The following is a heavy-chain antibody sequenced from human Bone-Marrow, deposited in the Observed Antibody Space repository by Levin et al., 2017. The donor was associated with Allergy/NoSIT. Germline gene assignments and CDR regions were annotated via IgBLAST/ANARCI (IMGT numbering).Heavy chain of an antibody. CDR2: IYYDGSA. Sequence: NPSETLSLTCTVSGGSISDDSYYWAWVRQPPGKGLEWIGSIYYDGSAYYNPSLKTRLTISVDTSKNQFSLRVNSVTAADTAVYYCAGEPNSPYYYHYGLDVWGQGTSVTVSS. V-gene: IGHV4-39*07. D-gene: IGHD2/OR15-2a*01. CDR1: GGSISDDSYY. CDR3: AGEPNSPYYYHYGLDV. J-gene: IGHJ6*02.